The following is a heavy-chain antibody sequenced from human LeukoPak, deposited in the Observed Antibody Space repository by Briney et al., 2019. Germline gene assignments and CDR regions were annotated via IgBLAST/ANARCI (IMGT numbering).Heavy chain of an antibody. CDR1: GFTVSSNY. CDR3: ARDKVYYFDY. Sequence: GGSLRLSCAASGFTVSSNYMSGVRQAPGEGLEWVSVIYSGGSTYYAASVKGRFTISRDNSKNTLYLQMNSLRAEDTAVYYCARDKVYYFDYWGQGTLVTVSS. CDR2: IYSGGST. J-gene: IGHJ4*02. V-gene: IGHV3-66*01. D-gene: IGHD6-6*01.